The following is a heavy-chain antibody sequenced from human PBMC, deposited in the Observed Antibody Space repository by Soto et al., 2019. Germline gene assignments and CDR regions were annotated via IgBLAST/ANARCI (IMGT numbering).Heavy chain of an antibody. CDR2: INPILSMS. J-gene: IGHJ4*02. Sequence: VQLVQSGAEVKRPGSSVKVSCKASGDTFTFYSINWVRQAPGLGLEWMGRINPILSMSNYAKRFQGRVTMTADKSTSTAYMELSSLRSEDTVIYYSASSYGSGYRAFDYWGQGALVTVSS. CDR1: GDTFTFYS. CDR3: ASSYGSGYRAFDY. V-gene: IGHV1-69*02. D-gene: IGHD3-10*01.